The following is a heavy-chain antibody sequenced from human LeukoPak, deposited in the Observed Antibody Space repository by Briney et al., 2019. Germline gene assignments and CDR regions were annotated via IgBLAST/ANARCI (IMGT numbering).Heavy chain of an antibody. Sequence: TSETLSLTCSVSGGSISSYHWSWIRQTPGKGLEWIGFMYISGTTNYNPSFKSRVTISVDPSKNQLSLHLNSVTAADAAVYFCARHGRPGCTSDRCFSWFDSWGQGTVVTVSS. J-gene: IGHJ5*01. CDR2: MYISGTT. V-gene: IGHV4-4*09. CDR1: GGSISSYH. D-gene: IGHD3-16*01. CDR3: ARHGRPGCTSDRCFSWFDS.